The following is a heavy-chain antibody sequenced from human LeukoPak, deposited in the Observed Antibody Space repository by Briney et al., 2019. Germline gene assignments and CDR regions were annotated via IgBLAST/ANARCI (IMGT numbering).Heavy chain of an antibody. Sequence: GGSLRLSCAASGFTLITYWMHWVRQAPGKGLVWASRINSDGSSTSYADSVKGRFTISRDNAKNTLYLQMNSLRAEDTAVYYCARDGPSYFYDSSGYYTWGQGTLVTVSS. D-gene: IGHD3-22*01. V-gene: IGHV3-74*01. CDR2: INSDGSST. CDR1: GFTLITYW. CDR3: ARDGPSYFYDSSGYYT. J-gene: IGHJ5*02.